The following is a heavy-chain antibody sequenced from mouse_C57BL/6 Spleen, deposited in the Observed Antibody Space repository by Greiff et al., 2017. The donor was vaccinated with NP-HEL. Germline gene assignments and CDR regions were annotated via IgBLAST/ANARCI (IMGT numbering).Heavy chain of an antibody. CDR2: INPNNGGT. J-gene: IGHJ4*01. CDR3: SRWIYYDYLYAMDY. V-gene: IGHV1-26*01. Sequence: VQLQQSGPELVKPGASVKISCKASGYTFTDYYMNWVKQSHGKSLEWIGDINPNNGGTSYNQKFKGKATLTVDKSSSTAYMELRSLTSEDSAVYYCSRWIYYDYLYAMDYWGQGTSVTVSS. D-gene: IGHD2-4*01. CDR1: GYTFTDYY.